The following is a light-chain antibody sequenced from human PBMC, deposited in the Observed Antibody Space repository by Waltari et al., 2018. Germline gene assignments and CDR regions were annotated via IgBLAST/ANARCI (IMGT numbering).Light chain of an antibody. J-gene: IGLJ2*01. CDR1: SSDVGSYNR. CDR2: EVS. Sequence: QSALTQPPSVSGSPGQSVTISCTGTSSDVGSYNRVSWYQQPPRTAPKLMIYEVSNRPSGVPDRFSGSKSGNTAFLTISGLHAEDEADYYCSSYTSSSTPVFGGGTKLTVL. CDR3: SSYTSSSTPV. V-gene: IGLV2-18*02.